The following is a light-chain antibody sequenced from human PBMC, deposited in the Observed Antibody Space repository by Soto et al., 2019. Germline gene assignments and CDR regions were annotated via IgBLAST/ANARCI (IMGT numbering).Light chain of an antibody. V-gene: IGKV1-5*03. J-gene: IGKJ1*01. CDR3: QKYNSYSRT. CDR1: QTISSW. CDR2: KAS. Sequence: DIQMTQSPSTLSASVGDRVTITCRASQTISSWLAWYQQKPGKAPKLLIYKASSLESGVSSRFSGSGSGTEFTLTISSLQPDDFATYYCQKYNSYSRTFGRGTKVEIK.